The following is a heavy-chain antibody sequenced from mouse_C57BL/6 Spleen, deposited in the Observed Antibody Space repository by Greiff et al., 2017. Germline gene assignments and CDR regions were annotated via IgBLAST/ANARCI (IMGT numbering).Heavy chain of an antibody. D-gene: IGHD4-1*01. CDR2: INYVGSST. CDR3: ARVRANWGYWYFDV. J-gene: IGHJ1*03. Sequence: EVKLVESEGGLVQPGSSMKLSCTASGFTFSDYYMAWVRQVPEKGLEWVANINYVGSSTYYLDSLKSRFIISRDNAKNILYLQMSSLKSEDTATYYCARVRANWGYWYFDVWGTGTTVTVSS. V-gene: IGHV5-16*01. CDR1: GFTFSDYY.